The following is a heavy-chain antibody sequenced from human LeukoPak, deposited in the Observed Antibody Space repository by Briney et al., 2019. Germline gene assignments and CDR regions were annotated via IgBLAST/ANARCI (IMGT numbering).Heavy chain of an antibody. D-gene: IGHD6-13*01. CDR2: INHSGGT. CDR3: AKLAAAGLYNWFDP. V-gene: IGHV4-34*01. CDR1: GGSFSGYY. J-gene: IGHJ5*02. Sequence: PSETLSLTCAVYGGSFSGYYWSWIRQPPGKGLEWIGEINHSGGTNYNPSLKSRVTISVDTSKNQFSLKLSSVTAADTAVYYCAKLAAAGLYNWFDPWGQGILVTVSS.